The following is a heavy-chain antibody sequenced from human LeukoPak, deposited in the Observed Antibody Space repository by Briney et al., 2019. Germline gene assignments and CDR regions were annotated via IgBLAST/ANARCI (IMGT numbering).Heavy chain of an antibody. V-gene: IGHV1-18*01. CDR3: ARDSPTSAWYSGFVDPFDY. CDR2: ISAYNGDT. Sequence: ASVKVSCKASGYTFNTYGITWVRQAPGQRLEWMGWISAYNGDTNYAQKFQGRLTMTTDTSTSTAFMDLRRLRPDDTAVYFCARDSPTSAWYSGFVDPFDYWGQGTLVTVSS. CDR1: GYTFNTYG. D-gene: IGHD6-19*01. J-gene: IGHJ4*02.